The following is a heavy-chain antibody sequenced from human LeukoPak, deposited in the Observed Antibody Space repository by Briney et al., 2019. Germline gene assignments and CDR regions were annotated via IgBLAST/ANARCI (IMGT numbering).Heavy chain of an antibody. CDR1: GGSISSGSYY. V-gene: IGHV4-61*02. D-gene: IGHD4-17*01. Sequence: NSSQTLSLTCTVSGGSISSGSYYWSWIRQPAGKGLEWIGRIYTSGSTNYNPSLKSRVTISVDTSKNQFSLKLSSVTAADTAMYYCARENYGDYPFDYWGQGTLVTVSS. CDR2: IYTSGST. CDR3: ARENYGDYPFDY. J-gene: IGHJ4*02.